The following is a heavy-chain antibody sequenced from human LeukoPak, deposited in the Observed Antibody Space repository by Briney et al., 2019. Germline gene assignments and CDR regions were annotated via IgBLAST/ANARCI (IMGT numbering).Heavy chain of an antibody. J-gene: IGHJ4*02. V-gene: IGHV3-21*01. CDR3: AREGICGGDCYSGFDY. CDR1: GFSFSTYG. D-gene: IGHD2-21*02. CDR2: ISGSTRYI. Sequence: GGSLRLSCAASGFSFSTYGMSWVRQAPGKGLEWVSSISGSTRYIYYADSVKGRFTISRDNAKNSLYLQMNSPRAEDTAVYYCAREGICGGDCYSGFDYWGQGTLVTVSP.